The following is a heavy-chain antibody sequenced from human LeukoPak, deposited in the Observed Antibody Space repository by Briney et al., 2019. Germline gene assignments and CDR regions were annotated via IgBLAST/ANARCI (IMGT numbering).Heavy chain of an antibody. D-gene: IGHD3-16*01. V-gene: IGHV3-15*01. Sequence: GGSLRLSCGASGFTFSSYSMNWVRQAPGKGLEWVARIKGKTDGGTTDYAAPVKGRFTISRDDSRNTLYLQMNSLKIEDTALYYCTMNGGFDYWGQGTLVTVSS. CDR3: TMNGGFDY. CDR1: GFTFSSYS. J-gene: IGHJ4*02. CDR2: IKGKTDGGTT.